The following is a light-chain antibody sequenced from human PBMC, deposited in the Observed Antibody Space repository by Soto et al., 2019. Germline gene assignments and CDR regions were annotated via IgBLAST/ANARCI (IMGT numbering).Light chain of an antibody. CDR2: GAS. V-gene: IGKV3-20*01. CDR3: QQFGSSPLFT. CDR1: QSVSSSY. Sequence: EIVLTQSPGTLSLCPGERATLSCRASQSVSSSYLAWYQQKPGQAPRLRIYGASSRATGIPDRFSGSGSGTDFTLTISRLEPEDFAVYYCQQFGSSPLFTFGPGTKVDVK. J-gene: IGKJ3*01.